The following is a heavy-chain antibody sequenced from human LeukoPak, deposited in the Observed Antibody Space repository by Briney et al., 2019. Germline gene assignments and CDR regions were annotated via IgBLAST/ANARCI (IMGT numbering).Heavy chain of an antibody. D-gene: IGHD3-10*01. CDR1: GFTFSSYS. CDR3: ARGDYGSGSYNGMDV. V-gene: IGHV3-48*01. CDR2: ISSSSSTI. J-gene: IGHJ6*02. Sequence: GGSLRLSCAAPGFTFSSYSMNWVRQAPGKGLEWVSYISSSSSTIYYADSVKGRFTISRDNAKNSLYLQMNSLRAEDTAVYYCARGDYGSGSYNGMDVWGQGTTVTVSS.